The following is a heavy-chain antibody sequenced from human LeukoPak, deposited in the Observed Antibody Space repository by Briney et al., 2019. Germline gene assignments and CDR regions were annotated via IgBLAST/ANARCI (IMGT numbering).Heavy chain of an antibody. J-gene: IGHJ4*02. CDR2: ISGSGGST. Sequence: GGSLRLSCAASGFTFSSYAMSWVRQAPGKGLEWVSAISGSGGSTYYADSVEGRFTISRDNSKNTLYLQMNSLRAEDTAVYSCAKDAFSSGWELFDYWGQGTLVTVSS. CDR1: GFTFSSYA. CDR3: AKDAFSSGWELFDY. V-gene: IGHV3-23*01. D-gene: IGHD6-19*01.